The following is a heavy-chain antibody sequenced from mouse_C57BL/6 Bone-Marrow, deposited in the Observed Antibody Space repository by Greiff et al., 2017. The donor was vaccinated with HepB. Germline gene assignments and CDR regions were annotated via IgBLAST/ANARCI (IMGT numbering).Heavy chain of an antibody. Sequence: EVQLQESGPGLVKPSQSLSLTCSVTGYSITSGYYWNWIRQFPGNKLEWMGYISYDGSNNYNPSLKNRISITRDTSKNQFFLKLNSVTTEDTATYYCARERLYLYARDYWGKGTSVTVSS. CDR2: ISYDGSN. D-gene: IGHD5-1*01. J-gene: IGHJ4*01. V-gene: IGHV3-6*01. CDR3: ARERLYLYARDY. CDR1: GYSITSGYY.